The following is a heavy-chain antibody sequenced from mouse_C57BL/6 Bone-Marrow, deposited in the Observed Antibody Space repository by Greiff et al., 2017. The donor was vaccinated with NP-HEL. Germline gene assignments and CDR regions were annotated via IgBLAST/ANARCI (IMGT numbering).Heavy chain of an antibody. V-gene: IGHV2-6*01. CDR2: IWGVGST. CDR1: GFSLTSYG. CDR3: ASEGFAY. J-gene: IGHJ3*01. Sequence: VQLQQSGPGLVAPSQSLSITCTVSGFSLTSYGVDWVRQSPGKGLEWLGVIWGVGSTNYNSALKSRLSIRKDNSKSQVFLKMISRQTDDTAMYYWASEGFAYWGRGTLVTVSA.